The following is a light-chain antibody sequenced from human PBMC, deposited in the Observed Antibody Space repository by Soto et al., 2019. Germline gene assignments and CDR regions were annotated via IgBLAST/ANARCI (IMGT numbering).Light chain of an antibody. J-gene: IGKJ2*02. CDR1: QSVSNY. Sequence: EIVMTQSPATLSVSPGESATLSCRASQSVSNYLAWYQQKPGQAPRLLIYGASTRATGIPARFSGSGSGTEFTLTISSLQSEDFAVYSCQQYDNWPSTFGQGTTLEIK. CDR3: QQYDNWPST. V-gene: IGKV3-15*01. CDR2: GAS.